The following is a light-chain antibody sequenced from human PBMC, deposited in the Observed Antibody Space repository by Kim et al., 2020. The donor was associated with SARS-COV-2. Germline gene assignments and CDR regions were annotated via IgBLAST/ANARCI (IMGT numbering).Light chain of an antibody. CDR2: NDN. V-gene: IGLV1-44*01. Sequence: QAVVTQPPSTSGTPGQRVTISCSGSSSNVGLHFVNWYQQLPGTAPKVFIYNDNQRPSGVPDRFSGSRSGTSASLAISGLQSEDEADYYCATWDVSLNGWVFGGGTQLTVL. CDR1: SSNVGLHF. CDR3: ATWDVSLNGWV. J-gene: IGLJ3*02.